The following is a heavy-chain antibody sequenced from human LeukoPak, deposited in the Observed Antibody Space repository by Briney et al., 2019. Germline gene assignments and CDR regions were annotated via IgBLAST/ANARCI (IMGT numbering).Heavy chain of an antibody. Sequence: PSETLSLTCTVSVGSISSHYWSWLRQPPGKGLEGIGYIYYSGSTNYKPSLNSRVTISVDTSKNQFSLKLSSVTAADTAVYYCARERYSSSSSFDYWGQGALVTVSS. V-gene: IGHV4-59*11. D-gene: IGHD6-6*01. CDR2: IYYSGST. CDR3: ARERYSSSSSFDY. CDR1: VGSISSHY. J-gene: IGHJ4*02.